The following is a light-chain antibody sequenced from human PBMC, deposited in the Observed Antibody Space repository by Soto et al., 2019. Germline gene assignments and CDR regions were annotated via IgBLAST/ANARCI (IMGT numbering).Light chain of an antibody. V-gene: IGKV3-20*01. CDR1: QSVSSSY. J-gene: IGKJ4*01. CDR3: QHYNDRPLT. CDR2: GAS. Sequence: EIVLTHSPGTLSLSPGERATLSCRSSQSVSSSYLAWYQQKPGQAPRLLIYGASSRATGIPDRFSGSGSGTEFTLTISSLQSEDFAVYSCQHYNDRPLTFGGGTKVDI.